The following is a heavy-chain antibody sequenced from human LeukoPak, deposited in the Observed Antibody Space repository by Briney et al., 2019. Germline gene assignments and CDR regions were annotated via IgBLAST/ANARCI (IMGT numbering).Heavy chain of an antibody. CDR2: ISSSSSYI. CDR1: GFTFSSYS. D-gene: IGHD3-10*01. CDR3: ARAGGSEKPEYCYYGMDV. Sequence: PGGSLRLSCAASGFTFSSYSMNWVRQAPGKGLEWVSSISSSSSYIYYADSVKGRFTISRDNAKNSLYLQMNSLRAEDTAVYYCARAGGSEKPEYCYYGMDVWGKGTTVTVSS. J-gene: IGHJ6*04. V-gene: IGHV3-21*01.